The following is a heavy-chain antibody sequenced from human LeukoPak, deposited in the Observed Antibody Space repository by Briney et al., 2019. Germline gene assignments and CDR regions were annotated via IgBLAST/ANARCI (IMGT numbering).Heavy chain of an antibody. J-gene: IGHJ4*02. D-gene: IGHD3-3*01. CDR1: RGTFSSYA. Sequence: GASVKVSCKASRGTFSSYAISWVRQAPGQEREGMGRIIPILGIANYAQKFQGRVTTTADKSTSTAYMELSSLRSEDTAVYYWASGPYYDFWTRDWGQGTLVTVSS. CDR3: ASGPYYDFWTRD. CDR2: IIPILGIA. V-gene: IGHV1-69*04.